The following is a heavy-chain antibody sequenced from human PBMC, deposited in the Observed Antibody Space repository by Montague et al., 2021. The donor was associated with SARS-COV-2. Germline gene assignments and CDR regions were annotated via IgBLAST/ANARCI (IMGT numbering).Heavy chain of an antibody. CDR2: ISGSGDET. CDR1: GFTFSRNA. V-gene: IGHV3-23*01. J-gene: IGHJ5*02. CDR3: ARDPSGGISNWFDP. D-gene: IGHD4-23*01. Sequence: SRRLSLSVSGFTFSRNAMSWVRQAPGKGLDWVSSISGSGDETHYADSVKGRFTISRDNSRSTVYMQMNSLRVEDTAVYYCARDPSGGISNWFDPWGQGTPVTVSS.